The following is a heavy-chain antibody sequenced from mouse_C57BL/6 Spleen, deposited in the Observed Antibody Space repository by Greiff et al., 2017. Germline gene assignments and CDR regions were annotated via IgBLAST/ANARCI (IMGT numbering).Heavy chain of an antibody. V-gene: IGHV1-39*01. CDR3: GFGYYAIDY. CDR1: GYSFTDYN. CDR2: INPNYGTT. Sequence: EVQLQQSGPELVKPGASVKISCKASGYSFTDYNMNWVKQSNGKSLAWLGVINPNYGTTSYNQKFKGKATFTVDQSSSTAYMLLNSLTSEYSAVYYCGFGYYAIDYWGQGTSVTVSS. J-gene: IGHJ4*01.